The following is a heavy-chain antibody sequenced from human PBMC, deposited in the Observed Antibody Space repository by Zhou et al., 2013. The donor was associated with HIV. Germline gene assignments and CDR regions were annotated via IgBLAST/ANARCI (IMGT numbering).Heavy chain of an antibody. V-gene: IGHV1-69*04. CDR1: GGTFSSYA. CDR2: IIPILGIA. D-gene: IGHD3-3*01. Sequence: QVQLVQSGAEVKKPGSSVKVSCKASGGTFSSYAISWVRQAPGQGLEWMGRIIPILGIANYAQKFQGRVTITADKSTSTAYMELSSLRSEDTAVYYCAREHEDSLEWSIKGLWGQGTMVTVSS. J-gene: IGHJ3*01. CDR3: AREHEDSLEWSIKGL.